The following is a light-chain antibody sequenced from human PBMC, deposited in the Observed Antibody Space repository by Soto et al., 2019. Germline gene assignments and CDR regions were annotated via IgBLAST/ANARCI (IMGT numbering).Light chain of an antibody. CDR3: QQYGSSPRIT. CDR2: DAS. J-gene: IGKJ5*01. CDR1: QSVSSY. Sequence: IVLTQSPATLSLSPGERATLSCRASQSVSSYLAWYQQKGGQAPRLLIYDASSRATGIPDRFSGSGSGTDFTLTISRLEPEDFAVYYCQQYGSSPRITFGQGTRLEI. V-gene: IGKV3-20*01.